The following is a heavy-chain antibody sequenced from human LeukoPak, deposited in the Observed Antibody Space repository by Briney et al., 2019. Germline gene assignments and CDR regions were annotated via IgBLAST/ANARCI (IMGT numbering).Heavy chain of an antibody. CDR1: GFTLTNYW. Sequence: PGGSLRLSCEASGFTLTNYWMSWVRQAPGKGLEWVANVKQDGSGEYYMASVKGRFTISRDGAKNSLYLQMNSLRAEDTAVYYCARGDFDYWGQGTLVTVSS. V-gene: IGHV3-7*03. J-gene: IGHJ4*02. CDR3: ARGDFDY. CDR2: VKQDGSGE.